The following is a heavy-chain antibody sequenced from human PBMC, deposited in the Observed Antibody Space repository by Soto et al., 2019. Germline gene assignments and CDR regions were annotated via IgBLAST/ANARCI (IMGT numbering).Heavy chain of an antibody. CDR3: ARESEDLTSNFDY. V-gene: IGHV3-21*01. CDR2: ISSTTNYI. Sequence: GGSLRLSCAASGFTFTRYRMNWVRQAPGKGLEWVSSISSTTNYIYYADSMKGRFTVSRDNAKNSVYLEMNSLSAEDTAVYYCARESEDLTSNFDYWGQGTLVTVSS. J-gene: IGHJ4*02. CDR1: GFTFTRYR.